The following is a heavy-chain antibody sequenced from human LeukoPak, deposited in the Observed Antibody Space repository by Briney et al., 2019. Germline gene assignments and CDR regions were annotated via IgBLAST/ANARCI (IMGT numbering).Heavy chain of an antibody. D-gene: IGHD2-2*01. Sequence: ASVKVSCKASGYTFSSYGITWVRQAPGQGLEWMAWTSGTGYNTDYTQRFQGRVSVTTDTSTSTAYLEVRSLRSEDTAIYYCARSQCPDSTSCYYFFYFDFWGQGTPVTVSS. CDR1: GYTFSSYG. CDR2: TSGTGYNT. CDR3: ARSQCPDSTSCYYFFYFDF. V-gene: IGHV1-18*01. J-gene: IGHJ4*02.